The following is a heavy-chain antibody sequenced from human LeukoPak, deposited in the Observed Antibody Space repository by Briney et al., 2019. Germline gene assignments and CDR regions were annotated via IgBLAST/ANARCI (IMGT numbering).Heavy chain of an antibody. V-gene: IGHV1-2*06. CDR1: GYTFTGYY. CDR2: INPNSGGT. D-gene: IGHD6-13*01. Sequence: ASVKVSCKASGYTFTGYYMHWVRQAPGQGLEWMGRINPNSGGTNYAQKFQGRVTMTRDASISTAYMELSRLRSDDTAVYYCARDPRQQLPSSGYFDYWGQGTLVTVSS. CDR3: ARDPRQQLPSSGYFDY. J-gene: IGHJ4*02.